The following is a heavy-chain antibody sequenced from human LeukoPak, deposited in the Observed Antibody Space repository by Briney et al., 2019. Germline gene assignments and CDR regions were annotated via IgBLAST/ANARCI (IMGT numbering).Heavy chain of an antibody. CDR2: ITISSTYI. V-gene: IGHV3-21*01. CDR3: ARDPIVVVPSASFYYYMDV. J-gene: IGHJ6*03. CDR1: GFTFSSYS. Sequence: GGSLRLSCVASGFTFSSYSMNWVRQAPGKGLEWVSSITISSTYIYYADSVKGRFTISRDNANNSLYLQMNSLRAEDTAVYYCARDPIVVVPSASFYYYMDVWGKGTTVTVSS. D-gene: IGHD2-2*01.